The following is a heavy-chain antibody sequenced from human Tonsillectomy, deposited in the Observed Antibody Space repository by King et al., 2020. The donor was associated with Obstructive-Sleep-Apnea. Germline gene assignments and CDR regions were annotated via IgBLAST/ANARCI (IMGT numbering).Heavy chain of an antibody. D-gene: IGHD1-26*01. J-gene: IGHJ4*02. CDR1: GFTFTSYG. CDR3: ARDSGRNYFDY. Sequence: VQLVESGGGLVQPGGSLRLSCAASGFTFTSYGMNWIRQAPGKGPEWISYISSTSDTTFYADSVKGRFTISRDNAEKSLFLQMSSLRVEDTAIYFCARDSGRNYFDYWGQGSLVTVSS. CDR2: ISSTSDTT. V-gene: IGHV3-48*01.